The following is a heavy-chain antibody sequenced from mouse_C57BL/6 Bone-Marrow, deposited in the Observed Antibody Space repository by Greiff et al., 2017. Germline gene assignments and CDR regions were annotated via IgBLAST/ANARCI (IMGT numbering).Heavy chain of an antibody. V-gene: IGHV1-18*01. Sequence: EVQLQQSGPELVKPGASVKIPCKASGYTFTDYNMDWVKQSHGKSLEWIGDINPNNGGTIYNQKFKGKATLTVDKSSSTAYMELRSLTSEDTAVYYYARIRDSSSYYAMDYWGQGTSVTVSS. J-gene: IGHJ4*01. CDR1: GYTFTDYN. CDR2: INPNNGGT. CDR3: ARIRDSSSYYAMDY. D-gene: IGHD3-2*02.